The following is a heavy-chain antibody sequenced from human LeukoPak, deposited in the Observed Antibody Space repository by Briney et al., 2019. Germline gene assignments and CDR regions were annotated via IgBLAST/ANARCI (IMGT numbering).Heavy chain of an antibody. V-gene: IGHV4-59*01. J-gene: IGHJ4*02. Sequence: SETLSLTCTVSGGSISSYYWSWIRQPPGKGLEWIGYIYYSGSTNYNPSLKSRVTISVDTSKNQFSLKLSSVTAADTAVYYCARVGERASRYFDYWGQGTLSPSPQ. CDR3: ARVGERASRYFDY. CDR1: GGSISSYY. CDR2: IYYSGST. D-gene: IGHD3-10*01.